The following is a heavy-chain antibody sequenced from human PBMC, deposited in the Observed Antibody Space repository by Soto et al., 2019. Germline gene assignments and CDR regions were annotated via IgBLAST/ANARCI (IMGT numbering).Heavy chain of an antibody. J-gene: IGHJ4*02. CDR3: ARLQAAAGDNDLTIDF. CDR1: GYSFTNWW. Sequence: GESLKISCQASGYSFTNWWIGWVRQVPGKGLEWLGIINPRDSGSRYSPSFEGQATISVDKSISTAYLQWSSLEVSDTAMYYCARLQAAAGDNDLTIDFWGQGILVSVSS. D-gene: IGHD6-13*01. V-gene: IGHV5-51*01. CDR2: INPRDSGS.